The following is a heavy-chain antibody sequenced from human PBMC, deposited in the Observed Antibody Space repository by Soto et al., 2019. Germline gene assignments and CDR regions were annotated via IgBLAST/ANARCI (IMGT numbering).Heavy chain of an antibody. V-gene: IGHV4-34*01. Sequence: SETLSLTCAVYGGSFSGYYWSWIRQPPGKGLEWIGETNHSGSTNYNPSLKSRVTISVDTSKNQFSLKLSSVTAADTAVYYCARCVPGYYYGMDVWGQGTTVTVSS. CDR3: ARCVPGYYYGMDV. D-gene: IGHD3-10*02. J-gene: IGHJ6*02. CDR2: TNHSGST. CDR1: GGSFSGYY.